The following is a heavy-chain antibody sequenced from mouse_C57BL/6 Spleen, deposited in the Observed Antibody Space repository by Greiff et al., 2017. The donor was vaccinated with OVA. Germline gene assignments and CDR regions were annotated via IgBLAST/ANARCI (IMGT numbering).Heavy chain of an antibody. CDR3: ARWMITGAY. CDR1: GYAFSSSW. J-gene: IGHJ3*01. CDR2: IYPGDGDT. V-gene: IGHV1-82*01. Sequence: VKLMESGPELVKPGASVKISCKASGYAFSSSWMNWVKQRPGKGLEWIGRIYPGDGDTNYNGKFKGKATLTADKSSSTAYMQLSSLTSEDSAVYFCARWMITGAYWGQGTLVTVSA. D-gene: IGHD2-4*01.